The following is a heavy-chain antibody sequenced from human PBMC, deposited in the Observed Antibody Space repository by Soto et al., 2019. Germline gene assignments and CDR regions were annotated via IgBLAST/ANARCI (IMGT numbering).Heavy chain of an antibody. CDR1: GFTFDDYA. V-gene: IGHV3-9*01. CDR2: ISWNSGSI. CDR3: AKDLVPTPPI. Sequence: GGSLRLSCAASGFTFDDYAMHWVRQAPGKGLEWVSGISWNSGSIGYADSVKGRFTISRDNAKNSLYLQMNSLRAEDTAVYYCAKDLVPTPPIWGQGTLVTVSS. J-gene: IGHJ4*02.